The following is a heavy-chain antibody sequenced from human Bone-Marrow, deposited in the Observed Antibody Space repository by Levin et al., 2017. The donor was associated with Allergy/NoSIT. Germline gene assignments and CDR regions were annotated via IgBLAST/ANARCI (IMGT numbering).Heavy chain of an antibody. CDR2: ISGSGGNT. V-gene: IGHV3-23*01. CDR3: AKVRSEVVVAAANY. D-gene: IGHD2-15*01. CDR1: GFTFSSYG. Sequence: QSGGSLRLSCAASGFTFSSYGMIWVRQAPGKGLEWVSGISGSGGNTYSAKSVKGRFTISRDNSNNTVYLQMNTLRAEDTAVYYCAKVRSEVVVAAANYWGQGTLVTVSS. J-gene: IGHJ4*02.